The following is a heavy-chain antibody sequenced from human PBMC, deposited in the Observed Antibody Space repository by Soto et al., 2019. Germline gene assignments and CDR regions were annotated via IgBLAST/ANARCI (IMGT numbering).Heavy chain of an antibody. J-gene: IGHJ4*02. CDR1: GGTFSSYT. V-gene: IGHV1-69*02. Sequence: QVQLVQSGAEVKKPGSSVKVSCKASGGTFSSYTISWVRQAPGQGLEWMGRIIPILGIANYAQKVQGRVTITADKSTSTAYKELSSQRSEDTAVYYCAGDYGDIPFDYWGQGTLVTVSS. D-gene: IGHD4-17*01. CDR3: AGDYGDIPFDY. CDR2: IIPILGIA.